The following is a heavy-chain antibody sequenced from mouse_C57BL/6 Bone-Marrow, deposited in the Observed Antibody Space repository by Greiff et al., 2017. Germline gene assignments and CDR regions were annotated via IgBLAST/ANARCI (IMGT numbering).Heavy chain of an antibody. CDR1: GFTFSSYA. D-gene: IGHD1-1*01. J-gene: IGHJ4*01. V-gene: IGHV5-4*01. Sequence: VQLQQSGGGLVKPGGSLKLSCAASGFTFSSYAMSWVRQTPEKRLEWVATISDGGSYTYYPDNVKGRFTISRDNAKNNLYLQMSHLKSEDTAMYYCARLLLRAMDYWGQGTSVTVSS. CDR3: ARLLLRAMDY. CDR2: ISDGGSYT.